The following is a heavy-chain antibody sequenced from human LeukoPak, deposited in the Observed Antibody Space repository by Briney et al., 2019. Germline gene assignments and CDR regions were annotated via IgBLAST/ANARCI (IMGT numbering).Heavy chain of an antibody. CDR3: ARETSSSGLNFDY. Sequence: VASVKVSCKASGYTFTGYYMHWVRQAPGQGLEWMGWINPNSGGTNYAQKFQGWVTMTRDTSISTAYMELSRLRSDDTAVYYCARETSSSGLNFDYWGQGTLVTVSS. CDR2: INPNSGGT. CDR1: GYTFTGYY. D-gene: IGHD6-19*01. V-gene: IGHV1-2*04. J-gene: IGHJ4*02.